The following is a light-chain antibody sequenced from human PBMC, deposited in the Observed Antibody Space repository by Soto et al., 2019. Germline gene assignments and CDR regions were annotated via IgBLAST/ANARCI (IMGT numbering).Light chain of an antibody. CDR1: SSDIGGHHF. CDR2: EVS. J-gene: IGLJ1*01. V-gene: IGLV2-14*01. Sequence: QSVLAQPASVSGSPGQSITISCTGTSSDIGGHHFVSWYQQHPGKAPELMIYEVSHRPSGVSNRFSGSKSDNTASLTISGLQAEDEADYYCSSYTSISTLYVFGTGTKVTVL. CDR3: SSYTSISTLYV.